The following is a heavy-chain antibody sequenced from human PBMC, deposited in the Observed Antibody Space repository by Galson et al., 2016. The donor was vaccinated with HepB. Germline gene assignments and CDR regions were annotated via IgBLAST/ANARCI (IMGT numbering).Heavy chain of an antibody. J-gene: IGHJ6*02. Sequence: SLRLSCAASGFSFRSYAMHWVRQAPGKGLEWVAVISYDGSDKYYADSVKGRFTISRDNSKNTLYLQMNSLRAEDPSVYYCARGPGSYYRGREYYYGMDVWGQGTTVTVSS. CDR3: ARGPGSYYRGREYYYGMDV. D-gene: IGHD3-10*01. CDR2: ISYDGSDK. V-gene: IGHV3-30*04. CDR1: GFSFRSYA.